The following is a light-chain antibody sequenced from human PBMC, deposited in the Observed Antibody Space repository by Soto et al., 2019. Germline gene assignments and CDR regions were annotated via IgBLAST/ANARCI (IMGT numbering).Light chain of an antibody. J-gene: IGKJ1*01. Sequence: DIRMTQSPSSLSASVGDSVTITCRASQGINNYLAWYQQKPGKVPVLLIYSASTLKPGIPSRFSGSGTGTDFTLTISSLQPEDFATYYCQKYDSAPRTFCQGTKVDIK. CDR2: SAS. V-gene: IGKV1-27*01. CDR3: QKYDSAPRT. CDR1: QGINNY.